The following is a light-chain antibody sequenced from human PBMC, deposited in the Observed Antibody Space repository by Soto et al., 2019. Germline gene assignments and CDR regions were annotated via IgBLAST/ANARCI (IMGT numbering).Light chain of an antibody. V-gene: IGLV1-51*01. Sequence: QSVLTQPPSVSAAPGQKVTISCSGSSSNIGNNYVSWYQQLPGTAPKLLIYDSNKRPSGIPDLFSGSKSGTSATLDITGLQTGDEADYYCATWDSSLTGEVFGGGTKLTVL. J-gene: IGLJ2*01. CDR2: DSN. CDR1: SSNIGNNY. CDR3: ATWDSSLTGEV.